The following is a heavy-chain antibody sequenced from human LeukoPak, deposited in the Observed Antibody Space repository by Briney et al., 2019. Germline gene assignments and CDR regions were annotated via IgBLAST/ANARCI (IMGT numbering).Heavy chain of an antibody. CDR1: GGSISSYY. J-gene: IGHJ3*02. Sequence: SETLSLTCTASGGSISSYYWSWIRQPPGKGLEWIGYLYHSGSTYYNPSLKSRVTISVDRSKNQFSLKLSSVTAADTAVYYCARSDGPHAAFDIWGQGTMVTVSS. V-gene: IGHV4-59*12. CDR2: LYHSGST. D-gene: IGHD5-24*01. CDR3: ARSDGPHAAFDI.